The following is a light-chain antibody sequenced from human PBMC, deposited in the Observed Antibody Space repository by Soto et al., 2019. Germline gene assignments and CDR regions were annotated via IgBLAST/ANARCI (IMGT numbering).Light chain of an antibody. CDR3: QQRSNWPIT. CDR1: QPVSSS. J-gene: IGKJ5*01. V-gene: IGKV3-11*01. Sequence: EVVLTQSPVTLSLSPGERATLSCRASQPVSSSLAWYQQKPGQAPRLLIYDASNRATGIPARFSGGQSGADFTLTISGLEPDDFAVYYCQQRSNWPITFGQGTRLEIK. CDR2: DAS.